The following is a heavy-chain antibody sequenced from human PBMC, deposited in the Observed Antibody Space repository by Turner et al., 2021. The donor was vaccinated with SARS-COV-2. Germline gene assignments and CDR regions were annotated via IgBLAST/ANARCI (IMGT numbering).Heavy chain of an antibody. V-gene: IGHV3-23*01. CDR2: ISGSGGST. CDR1: GFTFSTYA. CDR3: AKVGDWLGDY. J-gene: IGHJ4*02. D-gene: IGHD3-9*01. Sequence: EAQLLESGGGLVQPGGSLRLSCAASGFTFSTYAMSWVRQAPGKGLEWVSTISGSGGSTYYADSVKGRFTISRDNSKNTLYLQMNSLRAEDTAVYYCAKVGDWLGDYWGQGTLVTVSS.